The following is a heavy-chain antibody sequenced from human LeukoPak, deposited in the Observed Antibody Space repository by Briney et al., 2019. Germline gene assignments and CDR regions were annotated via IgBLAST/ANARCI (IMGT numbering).Heavy chain of an antibody. V-gene: IGHV4-34*01. Sequence: PSETLSLTCAVYGGSFSGYYWSWIRQPPGKGLEWIGEINHSGSTNYNPSLKSRVTISVDTSKNQFSLKLSSVTAADTAVYYCARHSRVRGIAARPRRAFDIWGQGTMVTVSS. J-gene: IGHJ3*02. D-gene: IGHD6-6*01. CDR1: GGSFSGYY. CDR2: INHSGST. CDR3: ARHSRVRGIAARPRRAFDI.